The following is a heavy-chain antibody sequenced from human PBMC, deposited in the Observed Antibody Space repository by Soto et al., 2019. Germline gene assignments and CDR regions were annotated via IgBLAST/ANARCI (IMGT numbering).Heavy chain of an antibody. J-gene: IGHJ4*02. D-gene: IGHD6-19*01. CDR3: ARDQAYRSGLPDY. CDR1: GFTFNSYS. V-gene: IGHV3-21*01. CDR2: ISGISSYI. Sequence: EVQLVESGGGLVKPGGSLRLSCAASGFTFNSYSMNWVRLAPGKGLEWVSSISGISSYINYADSVKGRFTISRDNAKNSLYLQMNSLRAEDTAVYYCARDQAYRSGLPDYWGQGTLVTVSS.